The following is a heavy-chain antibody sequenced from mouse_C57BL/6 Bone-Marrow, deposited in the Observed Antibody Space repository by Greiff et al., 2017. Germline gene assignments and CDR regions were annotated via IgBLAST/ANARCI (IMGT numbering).Heavy chain of an antibody. V-gene: IGHV1-55*01. J-gene: IGHJ3*01. Sequence: QVQLKQPGAELVKPGASVKMSCKASGYTFTSYWITWVKQRPGQGLEWIGDIYPGSGSTNYNEKFKSKATLTVDTSSSTAYMQLSSLTSEDSAVYYCARGYYGSSPAWFAYWGQGTLVTVSA. D-gene: IGHD1-1*01. CDR2: IYPGSGST. CDR3: ARGYYGSSPAWFAY. CDR1: GYTFTSYW.